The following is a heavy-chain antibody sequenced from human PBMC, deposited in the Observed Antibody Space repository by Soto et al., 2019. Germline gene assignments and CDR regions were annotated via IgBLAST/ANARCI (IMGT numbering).Heavy chain of an antibody. D-gene: IGHD2-8*01. V-gene: IGHV4-30-4*01. CDR3: ARNGALDY. CDR2: ILYSGTT. J-gene: IGHJ4*02. CDR1: GGPISSGDYY. Sequence: QVQLQESGPGLVKPSQTLSLTCTVSGGPISSGDYYWSWIRQPPGKGLEWIGYILYSGTTNYNPSLESRLTISVDTSKNQFSLKLTSVTAADTAVYYCARNGALDYWGRGTLVTVSS.